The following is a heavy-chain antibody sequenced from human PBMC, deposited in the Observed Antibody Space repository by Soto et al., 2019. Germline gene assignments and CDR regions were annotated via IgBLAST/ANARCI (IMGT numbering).Heavy chain of an antibody. CDR1: GGSISSGGYS. J-gene: IGHJ4*02. CDR2: IYHSGST. CDR3: ARNLAAAGTTQFDY. Sequence: PSETLSLTCAVSGGSISSGGYSWSWIRQPPGKGLEWIGYIYHSGSTYYNPSLKSRVTISVDRSKNQFSLKLSSVTAADTGVYYCARNLAAAGTTQFDYWGQGTLVTVSS. D-gene: IGHD6-13*01. V-gene: IGHV4-30-2*02.